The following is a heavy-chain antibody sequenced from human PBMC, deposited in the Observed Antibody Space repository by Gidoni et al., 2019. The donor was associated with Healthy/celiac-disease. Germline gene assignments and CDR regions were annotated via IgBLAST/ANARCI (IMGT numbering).Heavy chain of an antibody. CDR2: ISYDGSNK. J-gene: IGHJ4*02. V-gene: IGHV3-30*18. CDR1: GFTFSSYG. CDR3: AKSTPHITYYGGSPDY. Sequence: QVQLVESGGGVVQPGRSLRRSCAASGFTFSSYGMHWVRQAPGKGLGWVAGISYDGSNKYYADSVKGRFTISRDNSKNTLYLQMNSLRAEDTAVYYCAKSTPHITYYGGSPDYWGQGTLVTVSS. D-gene: IGHD1-26*01.